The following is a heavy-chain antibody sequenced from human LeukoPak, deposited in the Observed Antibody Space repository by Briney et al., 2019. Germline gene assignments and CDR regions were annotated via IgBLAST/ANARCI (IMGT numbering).Heavy chain of an antibody. CDR3: VREKRGGTYDY. CDR2: IRPSGGSP. D-gene: IGHD3-16*01. Sequence: ASVKVSCKASGYTFTSYYIHWVRQAPGQGLEWMGTIRPSGGSPSYAQNLQGRVTMTSDMSTSTGCMELSSLSSEDTAVYYCVREKRGGTYDYWGQGTLVTVSS. V-gene: IGHV1-46*04. CDR1: GYTFTSYY. J-gene: IGHJ4*02.